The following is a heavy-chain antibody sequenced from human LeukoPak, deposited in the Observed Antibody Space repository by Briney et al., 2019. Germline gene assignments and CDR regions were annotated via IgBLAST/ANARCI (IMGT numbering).Heavy chain of an antibody. D-gene: IGHD3-10*01. Sequence: ASVKVSCKASGGTFISYAISWVRQAPGHGLEWMGGIIPIFGTANYAQKFQGRVTITADESTSTAYMELSSLRSEDTAVYYCARDSALRYYFDYWGQGTLVTVSS. CDR1: GGTFISYA. V-gene: IGHV1-69*13. CDR2: IIPIFGTA. J-gene: IGHJ4*02. CDR3: ARDSALRYYFDY.